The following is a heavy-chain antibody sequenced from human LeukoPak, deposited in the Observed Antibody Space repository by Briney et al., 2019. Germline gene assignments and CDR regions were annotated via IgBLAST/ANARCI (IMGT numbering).Heavy chain of an antibody. Sequence: PSETLSLTCSVSGYSISYGYHWGWIRQPPGKGLEWIGTIHHSGGTYYNPSLKSRVNISVDTSKNQFSLNLSSVTAADTAVYYCARDSSGYTYYFDYWGQGTLATVSS. J-gene: IGHJ4*02. CDR2: IHHSGGT. CDR1: GYSISYGYH. V-gene: IGHV4-38-2*02. CDR3: ARDSSGYTYYFDY. D-gene: IGHD3-22*01.